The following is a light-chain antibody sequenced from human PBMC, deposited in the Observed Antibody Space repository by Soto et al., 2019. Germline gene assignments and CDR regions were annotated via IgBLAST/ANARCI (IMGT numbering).Light chain of an antibody. CDR2: RAS. CDR1: QSICDW. CDR3: QHYSTYSGT. Sequence: DVQMAQSPSTLSASVGDRVTITCRASQSICDWLAWFQQKPGKAPALLIYRASYLESGVPSRFSGSGSGTEFTLTISSLQPDDFSTYYCQHYSTYSGTFGPGTTVEIK. J-gene: IGKJ3*01. V-gene: IGKV1-5*03.